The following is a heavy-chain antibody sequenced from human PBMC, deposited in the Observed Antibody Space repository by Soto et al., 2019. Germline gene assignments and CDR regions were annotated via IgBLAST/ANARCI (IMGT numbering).Heavy chain of an antibody. V-gene: IGHV5-51*01. J-gene: IGHJ4*02. CDR1: GYIFTKYW. Sequence: LGESLKISCKASGYIFTKYWIAWVRQMPGKGPEWMGIIYPGDSDTRYSPSFQGQVTISADKSISTAYLQWSSLRASDTAMYYCARRGDSSGYMDSWGQGIMVTVSS. CDR3: ARRGDSSGYMDS. CDR2: IYPGDSDT. D-gene: IGHD3-22*01.